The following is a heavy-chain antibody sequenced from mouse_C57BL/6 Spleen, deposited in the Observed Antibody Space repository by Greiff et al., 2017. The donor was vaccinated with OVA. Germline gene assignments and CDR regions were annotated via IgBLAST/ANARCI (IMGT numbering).Heavy chain of an antibody. D-gene: IGHD1-1*01. Sequence: EVKLVESGPGMVKPSQSLSLTCTVTGYSITSGYDWHWIRHFPGNKLEWMGYISYSGSTNYNPSLKSRISITHDTSKNHFFLKLNSVTTEDTATYYCARTTTVVAPYWYFDVWGTGTTVTVSS. CDR3: ARTTTVVAPYWYFDV. CDR2: ISYSGST. CDR1: GYSITSGYD. J-gene: IGHJ1*03. V-gene: IGHV3-1*01.